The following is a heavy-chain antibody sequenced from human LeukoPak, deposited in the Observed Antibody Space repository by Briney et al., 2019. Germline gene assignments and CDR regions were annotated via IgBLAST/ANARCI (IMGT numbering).Heavy chain of an antibody. V-gene: IGHV3-23*01. CDR1: GITFSSYA. Sequence: PGGSLRLSCAASGITFSSYAMNWVRQAPGRGLEWVSSIGSSGDTTYYAGSVKGRFTISRDNSQNSLYLQMNSLRAEDTAVYFCAILRDSATVYWGQGTLVTVSS. CDR2: IGSSGDTT. D-gene: IGHD5-18*01. CDR3: AILRDSATVY. J-gene: IGHJ4*02.